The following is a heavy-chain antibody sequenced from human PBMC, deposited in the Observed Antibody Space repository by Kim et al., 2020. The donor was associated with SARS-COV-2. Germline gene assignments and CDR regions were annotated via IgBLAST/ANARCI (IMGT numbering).Heavy chain of an antibody. V-gene: IGHV7-4-1*02. CDR1: GYTFTSYA. CDR3: ARDFKERADYYDSSGYYHYYYYMDV. CDR2: INTNTGNP. Sequence: ASVKVSCKASGYTFTSYAMNWVRQAPGQGLEWMGWINTNTGNPTYAQGFTGRFVFSLDTSVSTAYLQISSLKAEDTAVYYCARDFKERADYYDSSGYYHYYYYMDVWGKGTPVTVAS. J-gene: IGHJ6*03. D-gene: IGHD3-22*01.